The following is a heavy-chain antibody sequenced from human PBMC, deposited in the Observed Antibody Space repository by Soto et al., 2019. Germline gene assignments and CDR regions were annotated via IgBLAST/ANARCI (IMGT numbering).Heavy chain of an antibody. CDR1: GGSISSGDYY. V-gene: IGHV4-30-4*01. D-gene: IGHD3-3*01. CDR2: IYYSGST. CDR3: ARDFFDEGRFGAFDI. Sequence: QVQLQESGPGLVKPSQTLSLTCTVSGGSISSGDYYWSWIRQPPGKGLEWIGYIYYSGSTYYNPSLKSRLIISVDTSKNQFSLKLSSVTAADTAVYYCARDFFDEGRFGAFDIWGQGTMVTVSS. J-gene: IGHJ3*02.